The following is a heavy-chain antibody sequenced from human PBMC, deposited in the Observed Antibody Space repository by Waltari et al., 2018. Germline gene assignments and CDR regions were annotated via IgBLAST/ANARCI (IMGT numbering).Heavy chain of an antibody. D-gene: IGHD1-1*01. V-gene: IGHV4-38-2*01. CDR3: ARHAGGWPGHFDY. CDR1: GYSISSGYY. J-gene: IGHJ4*02. Sequence: QVQLQESGPGLVKPSETLSLTCPVSGYSISSGYYWGWIRQPPGKGLEWIGSIYHSGGTYSNPSLKSRVTISVDTSKTQFSLKLSSVTAADTAVYYCARHAGGWPGHFDYWGQGTLVTVSS. CDR2: IYHSGGT.